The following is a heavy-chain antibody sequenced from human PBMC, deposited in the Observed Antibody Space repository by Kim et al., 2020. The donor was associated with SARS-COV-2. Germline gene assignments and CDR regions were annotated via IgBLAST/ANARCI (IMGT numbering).Heavy chain of an antibody. D-gene: IGHD3-22*01. CDR3: VCGWEGFYASSGYSGY. Sequence: ASVKVSCKASGYTFTSYYMHWVRQAPGQGHEWMGIINPSGGSTNYAQKFQGRVTMTRDTTTNTVYMELSSLSAEDTAEYFFVCGWEGFYASSGYSGYWGQ. J-gene: IGHJ4*02. CDR1: GYTFTSYY. V-gene: IGHV1-46*01. CDR2: INPSGGST.